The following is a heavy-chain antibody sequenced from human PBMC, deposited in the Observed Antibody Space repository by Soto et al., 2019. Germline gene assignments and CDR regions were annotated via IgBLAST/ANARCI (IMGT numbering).Heavy chain of an antibody. V-gene: IGHV2-26*01. Sequence: QVTLKESGPVLVKPTETLTLTCTVSGFSLSNARMGVSWIRQPPGKALEWLAHIFANDEESSNTSLRSRLTISSDTSKSQVVLTMTNMDPVDSATYYCALMGAFYVNSGDAFDLWGQVTMVSVSS. CDR3: ALMGAFYVNSGDAFDL. J-gene: IGHJ3*01. CDR1: GFSLSNARMG. CDR2: IFANDEE. D-gene: IGHD3-10*02.